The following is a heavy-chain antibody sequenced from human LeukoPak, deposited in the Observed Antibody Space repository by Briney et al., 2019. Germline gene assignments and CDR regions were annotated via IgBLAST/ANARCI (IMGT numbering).Heavy chain of an antibody. Sequence: GGSLRLSCAASGFTFSNYAMSWVRQAPGKGLEWVSAISDSGGSTYYTDSVKGRFTISRDNSKNTLYLQMNNLRAEDTAVYYCAKASYGLIDYWGQGTLVTVSS. CDR1: GFTFSNYA. D-gene: IGHD3-10*01. V-gene: IGHV3-23*01. CDR2: ISDSGGST. J-gene: IGHJ4*02. CDR3: AKASYGLIDY.